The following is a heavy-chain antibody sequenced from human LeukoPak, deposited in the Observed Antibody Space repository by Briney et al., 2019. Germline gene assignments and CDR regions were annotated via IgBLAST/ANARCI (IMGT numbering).Heavy chain of an antibody. V-gene: IGHV1-8*03. CDR3: ARVYYDFWSGYSFDY. D-gene: IGHD3-3*01. J-gene: IGHJ4*02. Sequence: ASVKVSCKASGYTFTSYDINWVRQATGQGLEWMGWMNPNSCNTGYAQKFQGRVAITRNTSISTAYMELSSLRSEDTAVYYCARVYYDFWSGYSFDYWGQGTLVTVSS. CDR1: GYTFTSYD. CDR2: MNPNSCNT.